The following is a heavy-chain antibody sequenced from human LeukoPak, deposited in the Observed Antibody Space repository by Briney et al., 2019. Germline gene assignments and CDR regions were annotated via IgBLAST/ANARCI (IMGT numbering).Heavy chain of an antibody. CDR2: IGTSGSGGAT. Sequence: GGSLRLSCAASGFTSSDYAMAWVRQAPGKGLEWVSIIGTSGSGGATYYADSMKGRFTISRDSPKNTLYLQMNSLRAEDTAVYYCARAPGSLVSVAGRPYYFDFWGQGTLVTVSS. J-gene: IGHJ4*02. CDR3: ARAPGSLVSVAGRPYYFDF. D-gene: IGHD6-6*01. CDR1: GFTSSDYA. V-gene: IGHV3-23*01.